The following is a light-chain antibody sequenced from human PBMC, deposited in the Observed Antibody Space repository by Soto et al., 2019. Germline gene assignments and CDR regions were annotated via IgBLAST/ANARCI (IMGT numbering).Light chain of an antibody. CDR3: QHYNSWPPWT. J-gene: IGKJ1*01. Sequence: EIVMTQSPATLSVSPGERATLSCRASQSVSSNLAWYQQTPGQAPRLLIYRASTRATGIPARISDSGSGTEFTLTISSLQSEDCAVYYCQHYNSWPPWTFGQGTKVEIK. V-gene: IGKV3-15*01. CDR2: RAS. CDR1: QSVSSN.